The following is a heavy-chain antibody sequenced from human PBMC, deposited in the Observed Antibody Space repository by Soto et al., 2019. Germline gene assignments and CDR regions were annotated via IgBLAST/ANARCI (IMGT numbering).Heavy chain of an antibody. D-gene: IGHD3-10*01. CDR2: ISAYNGNT. CDR3: AKAMQLTVVLGAIVISWFDP. J-gene: IGHJ5*02. V-gene: IGHV1-18*01. CDR1: GYTFTSYG. Sequence: ASVKVSCKASGYTFTSYGISWVRQAPGQGLEWMGWISAYNGNTNYAQKLQGRVTMTTDTSTSTAYMELRSLRSDDTAVYYCAKAMQLTVVLGAIVISWFDPWGQGTLVTVSS.